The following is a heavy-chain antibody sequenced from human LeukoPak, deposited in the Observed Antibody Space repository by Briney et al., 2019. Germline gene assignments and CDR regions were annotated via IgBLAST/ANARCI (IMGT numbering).Heavy chain of an antibody. J-gene: IGHJ4*02. Sequence: PGGSLRLSCAASGFTFSGSAMHWVRQASGKGLEWVGRIRSKANSYATAYAASVKGRFTISRDDSKNTAYLQMNSLRAEDTAVYYCARDFTGSSSWYPHFDYWGQGTLVTVSS. CDR3: ARDFTGSSSWYPHFDY. CDR2: IRSKANSYAT. D-gene: IGHD6-13*01. V-gene: IGHV3-73*01. CDR1: GFTFSGSA.